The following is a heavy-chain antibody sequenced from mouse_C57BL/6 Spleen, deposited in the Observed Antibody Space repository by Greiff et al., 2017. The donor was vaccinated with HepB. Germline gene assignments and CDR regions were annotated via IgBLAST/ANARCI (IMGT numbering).Heavy chain of an antibody. D-gene: IGHD1-1*01. V-gene: IGHV5-6*01. Sequence: EVKLMESGGDLVKPGGSLKLSCAASGFTFSSYGMSWVRQTPDKRLEWVATISSGGSYTYYPDSVKGRFTISRDNAKNTLYLQMSSLKSEDTAMYYCAREGYYYGSSYYYAMDYWGQGTSVTVSS. CDR3: AREGYYYGSSYYYAMDY. J-gene: IGHJ4*01. CDR2: ISSGGSYT. CDR1: GFTFSSYG.